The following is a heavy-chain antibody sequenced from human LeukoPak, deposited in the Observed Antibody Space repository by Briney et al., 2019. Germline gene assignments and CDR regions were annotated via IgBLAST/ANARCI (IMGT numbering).Heavy chain of an antibody. V-gene: IGHV3-48*02. D-gene: IGHD4-17*01. J-gene: IGHJ4*02. CDR3: ARSYGDYTPDY. CDR2: ISSSSTI. Sequence: GGSLRLSCAASGFTFSSYSMNWVRQAPGKGLEWVSYISSSSTIYYADSVKGRFTISRDNAKNSLYLQMNSLRDEDTAVYYCARSYGDYTPDYWGQGTLVTVSS. CDR1: GFTFSSYS.